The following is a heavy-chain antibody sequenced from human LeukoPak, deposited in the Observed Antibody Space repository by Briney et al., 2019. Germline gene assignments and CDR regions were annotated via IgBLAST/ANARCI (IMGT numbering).Heavy chain of an antibody. CDR1: GFTFDNYA. CDR3: AKVRGTYSSGYFFDY. CDR2: ISWNSGYI. D-gene: IGHD6-19*01. Sequence: GGSLRLSCAASGFTFDNYAMHWVRQAPGKGLEWLSIISWNSGYIGYADSVKGRFTISRDNAKKSLDLQMNSLRAEDTSFYYCAKVRGTYSSGYFFDYWGQGTLVTVSS. J-gene: IGHJ4*02. V-gene: IGHV3-9*01.